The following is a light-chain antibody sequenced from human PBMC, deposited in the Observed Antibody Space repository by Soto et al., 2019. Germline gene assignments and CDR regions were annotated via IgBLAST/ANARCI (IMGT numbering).Light chain of an antibody. Sequence: EIVLTQSPATLSLSPGERATLSFRASQSVGTYLVWYQQKPGQAPRVFIYDASNRATGIPDRFSGSGSGTDFTLTINSLQPEDFATYYCQQLESYPSTFGGGTKVDIK. V-gene: IGKV3-11*01. J-gene: IGKJ4*01. CDR1: QSVGTY. CDR3: QQLESYPST. CDR2: DAS.